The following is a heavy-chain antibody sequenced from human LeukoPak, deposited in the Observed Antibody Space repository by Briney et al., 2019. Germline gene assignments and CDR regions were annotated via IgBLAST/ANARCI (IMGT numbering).Heavy chain of an antibody. CDR1: RRTFSSYA. Sequence: GSSVKLSCMASRRTFSSYAMSWVRQAPGQGLEWMGGIIPIFGTANYAQKFQGRVTITTDESTSTAYMELSSLRSEDTAVYYCARASREELLDYYYCLDVWGKGTTVTVSS. J-gene: IGHJ6*03. CDR3: ARASREELLDYYYCLDV. V-gene: IGHV1-69*05. D-gene: IGHD2-15*01. CDR2: IIPIFGTA.